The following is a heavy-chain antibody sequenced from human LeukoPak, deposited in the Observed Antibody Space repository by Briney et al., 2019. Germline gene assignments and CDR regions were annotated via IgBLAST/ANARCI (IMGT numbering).Heavy chain of an antibody. Sequence: GGSLRLSCEASNFIFSSFDMNWVRQAPGKGPEWLSYISSSGSTIFYADSVKGRFTTSRDNAKNSLYLQMNSLRAEDTALYYCAKDFHRLGEFDAFDIWGQGTMVTVSS. CDR2: ISSSGSTI. CDR1: NFIFSSFD. J-gene: IGHJ3*02. D-gene: IGHD3-16*01. CDR3: AKDFHRLGEFDAFDI. V-gene: IGHV3-48*03.